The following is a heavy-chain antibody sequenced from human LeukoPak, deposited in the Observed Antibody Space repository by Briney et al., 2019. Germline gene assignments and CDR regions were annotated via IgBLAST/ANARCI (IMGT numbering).Heavy chain of an antibody. CDR1: GGSISSTVYY. J-gene: IGHJ4*02. D-gene: IGHD3-3*01. CDR2: IYYSGST. Sequence: SETLSLTCTVSGGSISSTVYYWGWIRQPPGRGLEWIGYIYYSGSTNYNPSLKSRVTISVDTSKKQFSLKLSSVTAADTAVYYCARRYDFWSGYPPPLDYWGQGTLVTVSS. CDR3: ARRYDFWSGYPPPLDY. V-gene: IGHV4-61*05.